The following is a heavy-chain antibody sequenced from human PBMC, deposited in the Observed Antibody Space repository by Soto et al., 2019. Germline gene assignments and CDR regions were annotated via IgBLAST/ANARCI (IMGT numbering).Heavy chain of an antibody. CDR3: ARDLIVATDFDY. CDR1: GFTVSSNY. CDR2: IYSGGST. J-gene: IGHJ4*02. Sequence: GGSLRLSCAASGFTVSSNYMSWVRQAPGKGLEWVSVIYSGGSTYYADSVKGRFTISRDNSKNTLYLQMNSLKAEDTAVYYCARDLIVATDFDYWGQGTLVTVSS. D-gene: IGHD5-12*01. V-gene: IGHV3-66*01.